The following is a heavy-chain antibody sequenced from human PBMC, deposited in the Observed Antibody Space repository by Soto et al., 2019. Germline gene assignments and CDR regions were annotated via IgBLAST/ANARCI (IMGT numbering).Heavy chain of an antibody. Sequence: GGALRLSCATSGLTFSNYAMSWVRQAPGGGLEWVSSMSGSSSTTYYADSVRGRFTSSRDNSKNTLYLQMNSLRAEDTAVYYCAKGGSAYCTGGSCHHRFDYWGQGTLVTVSS. D-gene: IGHD2-15*01. J-gene: IGHJ4*02. CDR3: AKGGSAYCTGGSCHHRFDY. V-gene: IGHV3-23*01. CDR2: MSGSSSTT. CDR1: GLTFSNYA.